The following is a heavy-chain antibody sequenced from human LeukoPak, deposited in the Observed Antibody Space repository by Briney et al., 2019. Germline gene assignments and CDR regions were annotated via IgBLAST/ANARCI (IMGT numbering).Heavy chain of an antibody. CDR3: AKDRPYGVDY. CDR2: IRYDGSNK. D-gene: IGHD3-10*01. V-gene: IGHV3-30*02. J-gene: IGHJ4*02. Sequence: QPGGSLRLSCAASGFTFSSYGMHWVRQAPGKGLEWVAFIRYDGSNKYYADSVKGRFTISRDNSRNTLYLQINSLRAEDTAVYYCAKDRPYGVDYWGQGTLVTVSS. CDR1: GFTFSSYG.